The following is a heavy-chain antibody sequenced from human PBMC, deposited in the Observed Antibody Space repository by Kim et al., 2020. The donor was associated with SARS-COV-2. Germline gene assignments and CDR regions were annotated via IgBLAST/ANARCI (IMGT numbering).Heavy chain of an antibody. J-gene: IGHJ4*02. D-gene: IGHD6-13*01. CDR1: GGSFSGYY. CDR3: ARKGIAAAATDY. V-gene: IGHV4-34*01. CDR2: INHSGST. Sequence: SETLSLTCAVYGGSFSGYYWSWIRQPPGKGLEWIGEINHSGSTNYNPSLKSRVTISVDTSKNQFSLKLSSVTAADTAVYYCARKGIAAAATDYWGQGTLVTVSS.